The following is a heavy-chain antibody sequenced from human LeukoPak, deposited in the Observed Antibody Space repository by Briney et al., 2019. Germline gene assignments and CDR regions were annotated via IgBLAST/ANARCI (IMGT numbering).Heavy chain of an antibody. D-gene: IGHD6-19*01. CDR2: ISAYNGNT. V-gene: IGHV1-18*04. J-gene: IGHJ4*02. CDR3: ARDPTQYSSGWYGY. Sequence: GESLKISCKGSGYSFTSYWIGWVRQAPGQGLEWMGWISAYNGNTNYAQKLQGRVTMTTDTSTSTAYMELRSLRSDDTAVYYCARDPTQYSSGWYGYWGQGTLVTVSS. CDR1: GYSFTSYW.